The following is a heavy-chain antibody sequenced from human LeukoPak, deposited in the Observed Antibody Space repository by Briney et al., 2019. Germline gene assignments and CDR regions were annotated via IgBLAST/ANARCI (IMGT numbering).Heavy chain of an antibody. CDR1: GFTFSNYW. D-gene: IGHD3-10*01. V-gene: IGHV3-7*01. CDR2: IKQDGSAK. J-gene: IGHJ4*02. CDR3: ARDYYASGSLDL. Sequence: GGSLRLSCAASGFTFSNYWMNWVRQAPGKGLEWVANIKQDGSAKYFGDSVRGRFTISRDNAKNSLYLQMNSLRAEDTAVYSCARDYYASGSLDLWGQGTLVTVSS.